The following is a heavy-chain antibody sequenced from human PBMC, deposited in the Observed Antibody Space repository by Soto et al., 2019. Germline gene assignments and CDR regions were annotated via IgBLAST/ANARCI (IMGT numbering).Heavy chain of an antibody. CDR2: IWSEGSNK. CDR1: GFHFRNYG. J-gene: IGHJ4*02. D-gene: IGHD5-12*01. Sequence: HPGGSLRLSCATSGFHFRNYGMHWVRQAPGKGLEWVAVIWSEGSNKYYADSVKGRFTISRDSCKVFLQMNSLRVDDTAMYYCTRDVGDEDIVSTATGEYWGQATLVTVSS. CDR3: TRDVGDEDIVSTATGEY. V-gene: IGHV3-33*01.